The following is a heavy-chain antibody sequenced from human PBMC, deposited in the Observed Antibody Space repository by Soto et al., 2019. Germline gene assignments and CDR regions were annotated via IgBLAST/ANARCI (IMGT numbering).Heavy chain of an antibody. J-gene: IGHJ5*02. CDR1: GGTFSSYA. CDR3: ARDQGTTIFGVVKDESKGFDP. D-gene: IGHD3-3*01. CDR2: IIPIFGTA. Sequence: ASVKVSCKASGGTFSSYAISWVRQAPGQGLEWMGGIIPIFGTANYAQKFQGRVTITADESTSTAYMELSSLRSEDTAVYYCARDQGTTIFGVVKDESKGFDPWGQGTLVTVSS. V-gene: IGHV1-69*13.